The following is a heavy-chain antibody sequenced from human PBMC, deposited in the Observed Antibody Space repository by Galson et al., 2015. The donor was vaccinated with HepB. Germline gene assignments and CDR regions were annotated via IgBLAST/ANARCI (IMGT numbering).Heavy chain of an antibody. V-gene: IGHV3-23*01. J-gene: IGHJ4*02. CDR3: ENLEPGVVVVVAALEY. D-gene: IGHD2-15*01. Sequence: SLRLSCAASGFTFSSYAMSWVRQAPGKGLEWVSAISGSGGITYYADSVKGRFTISRDNSKNTLYLQMNSLRAEDTAVYYCENLEPGVVVVVAALEYWGQGTLVTVSS. CDR2: ISGSGGIT. CDR1: GFTFSSYA.